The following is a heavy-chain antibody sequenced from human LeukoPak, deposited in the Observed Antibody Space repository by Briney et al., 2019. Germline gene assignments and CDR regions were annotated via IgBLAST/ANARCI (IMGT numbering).Heavy chain of an antibody. V-gene: IGHV3-23*01. Sequence: GGSLRLSCAASGFAVGSKYMTWVRQAPGKGLEWVSAISSSGDTYYAGSVKGRFTISRDSSKNTLYLQMNSLRAEDTAVYYCAKDLGASSSWYDWFDPWGQGTLVTVSS. J-gene: IGHJ5*02. CDR3: AKDLGASSSWYDWFDP. CDR1: GFAVGSKY. CDR2: ISSSGDT. D-gene: IGHD6-13*01.